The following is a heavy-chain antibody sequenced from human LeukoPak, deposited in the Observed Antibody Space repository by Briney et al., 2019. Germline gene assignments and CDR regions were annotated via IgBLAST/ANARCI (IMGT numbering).Heavy chain of an antibody. D-gene: IGHD4-11*01. Sequence: GGSLRLSCEASGFILSTYWMTWVRQAPGKGLEWVANIKQDGSEKHYVDSVKGRFTISRDNAKNSLYLQMNSLRAEDTAVCYCAREIIVTTFPDYWGQGTLVTVSS. J-gene: IGHJ4*02. CDR3: AREIIVTTFPDY. V-gene: IGHV3-7*01. CDR1: GFILSTYW. CDR2: IKQDGSEK.